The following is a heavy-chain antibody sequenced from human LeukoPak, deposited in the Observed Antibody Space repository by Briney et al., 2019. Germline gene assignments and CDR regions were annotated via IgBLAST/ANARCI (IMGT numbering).Heavy chain of an antibody. CDR2: ISTRDGST. J-gene: IGHJ4*02. V-gene: IGHV3-23*01. D-gene: IGHD3-22*01. CDR3: AKGRTSGYYAHFDQ. CDR1: GFTFNTYD. Sequence: PGGSLRLSCAASGFTFNTYDMSWGRQAPGKGLEWGSSISTRDGSTYYADSVKGRFAISRDNSKNTLYLQMNSLRAEDTAVYYCAKGRTSGYYAHFDQWGQGTQVTLSS.